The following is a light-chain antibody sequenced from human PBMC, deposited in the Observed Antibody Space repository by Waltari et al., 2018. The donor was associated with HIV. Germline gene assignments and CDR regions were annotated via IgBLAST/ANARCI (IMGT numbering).Light chain of an antibody. CDR2: DVS. CDR3: CSYAGSYRGV. V-gene: IGLV2-11*01. Sequence: QSALTQPRSVSGSPGQSVTISCTGTSSDVGGYNYVSWYQQHPGKAPKLIIYDVSKRPSGVPDRFSGSKSGNPASLTISGLQAEDEADYYCCSYAGSYRGVFGGGTKLTVL. CDR1: SSDVGGYNY. J-gene: IGLJ2*01.